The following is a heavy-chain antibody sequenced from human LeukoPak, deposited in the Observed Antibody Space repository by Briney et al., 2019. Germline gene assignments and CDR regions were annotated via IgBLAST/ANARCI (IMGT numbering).Heavy chain of an antibody. V-gene: IGHV3-30*03. D-gene: IGHD3-9*01. CDR3: ARDSPVSVDPLVLRYFDWLPRNYYYGMDV. J-gene: IGHJ6*02. CDR2: ISYHGSNK. Sequence: GGSLRLSCAASEFTFSSYAMHWVRQAPGKGLEWVAFISYHGSNKYYADSVKGRFTISRDNSKNPLFLQMNSLRAEDTAVYYCARDSPVSVDPLVLRYFDWLPRNYYYGMDVWGQGTTVTVSS. CDR1: EFTFSSYA.